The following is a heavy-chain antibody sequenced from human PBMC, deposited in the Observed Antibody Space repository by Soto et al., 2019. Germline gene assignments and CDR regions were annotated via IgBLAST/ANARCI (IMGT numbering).Heavy chain of an antibody. Sequence: ASVKVSCKVSGYTLTELSMHWVRQAPGKGLEWMGGFDPEDGETIYAQKFQGRVTMTEDTPTYTAYMELSSLRSEDTAVNSCATHILTGYYEGYYFDYWGQGTLVTVSS. V-gene: IGHV1-24*01. CDR2: FDPEDGET. J-gene: IGHJ4*02. D-gene: IGHD3-9*01. CDR3: ATHILTGYYEGYYFDY. CDR1: GYTLTELS.